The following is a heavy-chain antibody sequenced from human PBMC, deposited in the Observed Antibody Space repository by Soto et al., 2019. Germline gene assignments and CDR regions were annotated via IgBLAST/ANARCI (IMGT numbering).Heavy chain of an antibody. D-gene: IGHD3-9*01. J-gene: IGHJ6*02. CDR2: VSTNGAT. CDR1: DDFISSYY. V-gene: IGHV4-4*07. CDR3: ARADYEILTGSYAMDV. Sequence: SETLSLTCTVSDDFISSYYWNWIRQPAGKGLEWIGCVSTNGATNYNPSLESRVTMSVDTSKNQFSLKLTSVTAADTAVYFCARADYEILTGSYAMDVWG.